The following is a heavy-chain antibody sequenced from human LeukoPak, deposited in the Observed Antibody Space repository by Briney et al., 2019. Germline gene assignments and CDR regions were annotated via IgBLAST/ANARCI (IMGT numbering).Heavy chain of an antibody. D-gene: IGHD3-10*02. CDR3: GKRYHYARGILDY. CDR1: GFTFTNFL. J-gene: IGHJ4*02. V-gene: IGHV3-23*01. Sequence: GGSLRLSCSASGFTFTNFLMTWVRQAPGKGLEWVSAIGAGGRTTFYADSVKGRFTIARDNSKNMLYLQVNSLSAEDTAVYYCGKRYHYARGILDYWGQGTLVTVSS. CDR2: IGAGGRTT.